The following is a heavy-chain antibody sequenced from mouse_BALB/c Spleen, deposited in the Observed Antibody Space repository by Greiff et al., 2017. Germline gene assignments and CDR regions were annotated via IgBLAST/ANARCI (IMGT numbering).Heavy chain of an antibody. Sequence: VQLQQPGSVLVKPGASVKLSCKASGYTFTSYWMHWVKQRPGQGLEWIGEINPSNGRTNYNEKFKSKATLTVDKSSSTAYMQLSSLTSEDSAVYYCARGGKSFDYWGQGTTLTVSS. V-gene: IGHV1S81*02. CDR3: ARGGKSFDY. J-gene: IGHJ2*01. CDR2: INPSNGRT. D-gene: IGHD2-1*01. CDR1: GYTFTSYW.